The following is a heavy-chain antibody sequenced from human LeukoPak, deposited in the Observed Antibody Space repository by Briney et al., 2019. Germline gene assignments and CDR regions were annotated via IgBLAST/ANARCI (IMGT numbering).Heavy chain of an antibody. J-gene: IGHJ4*02. CDR1: GFAFSSYA. D-gene: IGHD3-9*01. V-gene: IGHV3-23*01. Sequence: PGGSLRLSCAASGFAFSSYAMSWVRQAPGKGLEWVSAISGSGGSTYYADSVKGRFTISRDNSKNTLYLQMNSLRAEDTAVYYCAKPRYFDWLAFDYWGQGTLVTVSS. CDR2: ISGSGGST. CDR3: AKPRYFDWLAFDY.